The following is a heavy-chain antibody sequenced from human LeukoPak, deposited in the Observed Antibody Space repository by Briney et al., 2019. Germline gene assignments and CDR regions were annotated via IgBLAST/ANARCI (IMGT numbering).Heavy chain of an antibody. CDR2: IYHSGST. Sequence: SETLSLTCAVSGGSISSGGYSWSWIRQPPGKGLEWIGYIYHSGSTYYNPSLKSRVTISVDRSKNQFSLKLSSVTAADTAVYHCARVAYGIFDYWGQGTLVTVSS. V-gene: IGHV4-30-2*01. CDR1: GGSISSGGYS. CDR3: ARVAYGIFDY. J-gene: IGHJ4*02. D-gene: IGHD4-17*01.